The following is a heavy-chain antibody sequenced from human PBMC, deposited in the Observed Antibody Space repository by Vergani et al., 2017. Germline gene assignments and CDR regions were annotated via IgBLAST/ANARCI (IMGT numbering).Heavy chain of an antibody. CDR3: ARCQIPRNYILSAFDI. CDR2: IWYDGSNK. CDR1: GFTFSSYG. J-gene: IGHJ3*02. Sequence: QVQLVESGGGVVKPGRSLRLSCAASGFTFSSYGMHWVRQAPGKGLEWVAVIWYDGSNKYYADSVKARFTISRDNSKNTLYLQMNSLRAEDTAVYYCARCQIPRNYILSAFDIWGQGTMVTVSS. V-gene: IGHV3-33*01. D-gene: IGHD1-7*01.